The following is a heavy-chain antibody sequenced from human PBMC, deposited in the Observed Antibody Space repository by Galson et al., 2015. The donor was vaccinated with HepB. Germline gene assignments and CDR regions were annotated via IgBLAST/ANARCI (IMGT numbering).Heavy chain of an antibody. J-gene: IGHJ4*02. D-gene: IGHD3-10*01. V-gene: IGHV1-46*04. CDR1: GYTFTSYY. CDR3: ARSYGSGGYYDY. Sequence: SVKVSCKASGYTFTSYYMHWVRQAPGQGLEWMGVINPSGGSTSYAQKLQGRVTMTRDTSTSTVYMELSSLRSEDTAVYNCARSYGSGGYYDYWGQGTLVTVSS. CDR2: INPSGGST.